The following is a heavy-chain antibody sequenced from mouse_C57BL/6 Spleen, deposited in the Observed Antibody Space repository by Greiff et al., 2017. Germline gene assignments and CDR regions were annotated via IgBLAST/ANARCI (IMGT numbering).Heavy chain of an antibody. V-gene: IGHV2-3*01. CDR1: GFSLTSYG. CDR3: AKQGGYDYYAWFAY. Sequence: VQLQQSGPGLVAPSQSLSITCTVSGFSLTSYGVSWVRQPPGTGLEWLGVIWGDGSTNYHSALISKLSISKDNSKSQVFLKLNSLQTDDTATYYCAKQGGYDYYAWFAYWGQGTLVTVSA. D-gene: IGHD2-4*01. CDR2: IWGDGST. J-gene: IGHJ3*01.